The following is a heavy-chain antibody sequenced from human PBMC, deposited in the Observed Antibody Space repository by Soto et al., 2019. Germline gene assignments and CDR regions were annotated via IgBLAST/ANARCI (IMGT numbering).Heavy chain of an antibody. J-gene: IGHJ6*02. CDR3: ARDLWVRDDIVVVPAAIPFQSYGMDV. D-gene: IGHD2-2*01. Sequence: PGGSLRLSCAASGFTFSSYGMHWVRQAPGKGLEWVAVIWYDGSNKYYAGSVKGRFTISRDNSKNTLYLQMISLRAEDTAVYYCARDLWVRDDIVVVPAAIPFQSYGMDVWGQGTTVTVSS. CDR2: IWYDGSNK. V-gene: IGHV3-33*01. CDR1: GFTFSSYG.